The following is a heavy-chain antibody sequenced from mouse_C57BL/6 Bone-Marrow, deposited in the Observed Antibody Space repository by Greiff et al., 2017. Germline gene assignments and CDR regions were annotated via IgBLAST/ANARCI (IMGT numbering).Heavy chain of an antibody. V-gene: IGHV14-4*01. CDR3: TVITTVVATDYAMDY. CDR1: GFNIKDDY. J-gene: IGHJ4*01. D-gene: IGHD1-1*01. Sequence: VQLQQSGAELVRPGASVKLSCTASGFNIKDDYMHWVKQRPEQGLEWIGWFDPENGDTEYASKFQGKATITADTSSNTAYLQLSSLTSEDTAVYYCTVITTVVATDYAMDYWGQGTSVTVSS. CDR2: FDPENGDT.